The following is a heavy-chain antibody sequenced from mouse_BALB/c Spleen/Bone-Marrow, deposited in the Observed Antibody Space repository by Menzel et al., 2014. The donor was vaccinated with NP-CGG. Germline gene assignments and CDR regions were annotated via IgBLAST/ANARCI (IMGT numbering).Heavy chain of an antibody. J-gene: IGHJ2*01. Sequence: EVHLVESGAELVKPGASVKLSCTASGFNIKDTYMHWVKRRPEQGLEWIGRIDPANGNTKYDPKFQGKASITADTSSNTAYLQLSSLTSEDTAVYYCASYVYGYYFDYWGQGTTLTVSS. D-gene: IGHD2-2*01. CDR1: GFNIKDTY. V-gene: IGHV14-3*02. CDR2: IDPANGNT. CDR3: ASYVYGYYFDY.